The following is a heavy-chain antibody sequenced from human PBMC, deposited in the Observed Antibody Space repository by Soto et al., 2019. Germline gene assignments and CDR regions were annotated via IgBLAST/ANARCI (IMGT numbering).Heavy chain of an antibody. J-gene: IGHJ4*02. CDR2: ISAHNGNT. CDR3: ARGRYGDY. CDR1: GYTFTSYG. Sequence: QVHLVQSGAEVKKPGASVKVSCTASGYTFTSYGITWVRQAPGQGLEWMGWISAHNGNTDYAQKLQGRVIVTRDTSTITAYMELRSLRSDDTAVYYCARGRYGDYWGQGALVTVSS. V-gene: IGHV1-18*01. D-gene: IGHD1-1*01.